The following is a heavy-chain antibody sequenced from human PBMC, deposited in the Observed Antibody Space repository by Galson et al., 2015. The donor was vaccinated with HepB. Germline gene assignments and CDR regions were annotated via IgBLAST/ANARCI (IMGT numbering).Heavy chain of an antibody. CDR1: GFTFSGSA. J-gene: IGHJ4*02. D-gene: IGHD2-15*01. CDR2: IRSKANSYAT. V-gene: IGHV3-73*01. Sequence: SLRLSCAASGFTFSGSAMHWVRQASGKGLEWVGRIRSKANSYATAYAASVKGRFTISRDDSENTAYLQMSSLKTEDTAVYYCTRRYCSGGSCYGSPFDYWGQGTLVTVSS. CDR3: TRRYCSGGSCYGSPFDY.